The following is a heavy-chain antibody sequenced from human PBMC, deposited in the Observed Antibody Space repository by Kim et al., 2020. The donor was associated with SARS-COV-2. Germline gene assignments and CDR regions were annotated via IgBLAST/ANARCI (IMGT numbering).Heavy chain of an antibody. J-gene: IGHJ2*01. Sequence: TSHADSVKGRFTISRHNYKNTLYLQMNSLRAEDTAVYYCARWGWAPDFDLWGRGTLVTVSS. CDR2: T. V-gene: IGHV3-53*04. CDR3: ARWGWAPDFDL. D-gene: IGHD3-16*01.